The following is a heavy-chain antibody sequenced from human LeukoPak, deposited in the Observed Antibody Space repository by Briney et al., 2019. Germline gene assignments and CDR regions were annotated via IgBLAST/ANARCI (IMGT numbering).Heavy chain of an antibody. D-gene: IGHD3-22*01. CDR3: ARTSYSYDSTGYYYLDY. Sequence: ASVKVSCKASGYTFTSYDINWVRQATGQGLEWMGWMNPNSGNTGYAQKFQGRVTMTRNTSISTAYMELSSLRSEDTAVYYCARTSYSYDSTGYYYLDYWGQGTLVTVSS. J-gene: IGHJ4*02. CDR1: GYTFTSYD. V-gene: IGHV1-8*01. CDR2: MNPNSGNT.